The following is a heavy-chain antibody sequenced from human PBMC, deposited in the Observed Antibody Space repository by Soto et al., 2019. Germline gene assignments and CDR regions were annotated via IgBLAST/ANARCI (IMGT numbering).Heavy chain of an antibody. D-gene: IGHD5-18*01. CDR2: IYYSGST. CDR1: GGSISSSSYY. Sequence: PSETLSLTCTVSGGSISSSSYYWGWIRQPPGKGLEWIGSIYYSGSTYYNPSLKSRVTISVDTSKNQFSLKLSSVTAADTAVYYCATGYSYGFDYWGQGTLVTSPQ. V-gene: IGHV4-39*01. J-gene: IGHJ4*02. CDR3: ATGYSYGFDY.